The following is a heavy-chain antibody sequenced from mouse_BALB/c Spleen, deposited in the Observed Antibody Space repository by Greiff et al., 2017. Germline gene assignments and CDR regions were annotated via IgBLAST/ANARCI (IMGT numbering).Heavy chain of an antibody. CDR1: GYTFTSYW. Sequence: VQLQQSGAELAKPGASVKMSCKASGYTFTSYWMHWVKQRPGQGLEWIGYINPSTGYTEYNQKFKDKATLTADKSSSTAYMQLSSLTSEDSAVYYCARWDDSLAYWGQGTLVTVSA. J-gene: IGHJ3*01. D-gene: IGHD2-4*01. CDR3: ARWDDSLAY. V-gene: IGHV1-7*01. CDR2: INPSTGYT.